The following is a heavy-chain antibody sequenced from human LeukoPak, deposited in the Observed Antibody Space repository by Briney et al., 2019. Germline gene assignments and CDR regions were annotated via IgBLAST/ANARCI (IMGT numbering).Heavy chain of an antibody. V-gene: IGHV1-2*06. D-gene: IGHD3-10*01. CDR1: GYTFTGYY. J-gene: IGHJ4*02. CDR3: ARVPTVTMVRGVIPYFDY. Sequence: ASVKVSCKAPGYTFTGYYMHWVRQAPGQGLEWMGRINPNSGGTNYAQKFQGRVTMTRDTSISTAYMELSRLRSDDAAVYYCARVPTVTMVRGVIPYFDYWGQGTLVTVSS. CDR2: INPNSGGT.